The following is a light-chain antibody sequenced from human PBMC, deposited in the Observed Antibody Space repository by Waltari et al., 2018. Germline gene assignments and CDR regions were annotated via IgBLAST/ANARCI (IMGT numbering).Light chain of an antibody. J-gene: IGLJ3*02. CDR2: DVN. CDR3: NSYTGSSSWV. CDR1: ASAVAFYNY. V-gene: IGLV2-14*03. Sequence: QSALTQPASVSGSPGQSITISCTGTASAVAFYNYVPWYQQHPGKAPTVIIYDVNERPSGVSNRFSGSKSGNSAFLTISGLQAEDEADYYCNSYTGSSSWVFGGGTKLTV.